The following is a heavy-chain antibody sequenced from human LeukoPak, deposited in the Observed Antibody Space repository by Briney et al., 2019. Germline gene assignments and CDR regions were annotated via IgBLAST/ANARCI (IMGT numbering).Heavy chain of an antibody. CDR1: GFTVSSNY. V-gene: IGHV4-4*02. D-gene: IGHD2-2*01. CDR2: IYHSGST. CDR3: ARDPFKYCSSTSCYGGWFDP. Sequence: GSLRLSCAASGFTVSSNYMSWVRQPPGKGLEWIGEIYHSGSTNYNPSLKSRVTISVDKSKNQFSLKLSSVTAADTVVYYCARDPFKYCSSTSCYGGWFDPWGQGTLVTVSS. J-gene: IGHJ5*02.